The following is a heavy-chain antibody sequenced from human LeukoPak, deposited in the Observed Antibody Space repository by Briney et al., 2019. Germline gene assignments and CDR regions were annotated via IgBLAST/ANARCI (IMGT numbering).Heavy chain of an antibody. Sequence: SETLSLTCNVSGASMSSNYWSWIRQPPGKGLEWIGYIYHSGNTKYSPSLESRVTMSVDESKNQFSLRVHFVSAADTAVYYCASTRRAAVAGRFDSWGQGTLVTVSS. CDR3: ASTRRAAVAGRFDS. CDR1: GASMSSNY. V-gene: IGHV4-4*09. D-gene: IGHD6-19*01. CDR2: IYHSGNT. J-gene: IGHJ4*02.